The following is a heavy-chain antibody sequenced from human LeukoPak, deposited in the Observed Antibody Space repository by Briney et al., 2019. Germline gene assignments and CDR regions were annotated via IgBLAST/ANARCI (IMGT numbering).Heavy chain of an antibody. J-gene: IGHJ4*02. Sequence: ASVKASCKASGYTFTGYYMHWVRQAPGQGLEWMGRINPNSGGTNYAQKFQGRVTMTRDTSISTAYMELSRLRSDDTAVYYCARAEIYYDSSGYYFYWGQGTLVTVSS. CDR1: GYTFTGYY. D-gene: IGHD3-22*01. CDR2: INPNSGGT. CDR3: ARAEIYYDSSGYYFY. V-gene: IGHV1-2*06.